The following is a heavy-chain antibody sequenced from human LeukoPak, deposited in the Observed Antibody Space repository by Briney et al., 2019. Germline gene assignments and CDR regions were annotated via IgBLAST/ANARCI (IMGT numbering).Heavy chain of an antibody. J-gene: IGHJ5*02. D-gene: IGHD3-10*01. CDR1: GGSISSGDYY. CDR2: IYYSGST. Sequence: SQTLSLTCTVSGGSISSGDYYWSWIRQPPGKGLEWIGYIYYSGSTYYSPSLKSRFTISVDTSKTQFSLKLRSVTAADTAVYYCARAKTYYYGSGRYTIDWFDPWGQGTLVTVSS. V-gene: IGHV4-30-4*01. CDR3: ARAKTYYYGSGRYTIDWFDP.